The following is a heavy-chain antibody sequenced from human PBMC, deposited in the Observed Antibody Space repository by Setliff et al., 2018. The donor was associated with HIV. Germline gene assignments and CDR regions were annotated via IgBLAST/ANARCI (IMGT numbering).Heavy chain of an antibody. Sequence: ASVKVSCKTSGYTFTTSGISWVRQAPGQGLEWMGWINIYSGNTNYAQKFQGRVTMTTDTSTSTAYMELSSLRSDDTAMYYCARDSLAYCGCDCYSSDAFDIWGQGTMVTVS. CDR1: GYTFTTSG. CDR2: INIYSGNT. J-gene: IGHJ3*02. V-gene: IGHV1-18*01. D-gene: IGHD2-21*02. CDR3: ARDSLAYCGCDCYSSDAFDI.